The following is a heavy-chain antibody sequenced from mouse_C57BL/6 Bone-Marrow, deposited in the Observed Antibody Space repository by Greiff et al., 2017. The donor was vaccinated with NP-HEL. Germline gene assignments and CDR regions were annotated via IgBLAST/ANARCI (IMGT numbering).Heavy chain of an antibody. V-gene: IGHV5-15*01. D-gene: IGHD2-10*02. CDR3: ARHGYGSYFDY. CDR2: ISNLAYSI. CDR1: GFTFSDYG. J-gene: IGHJ2*01. Sequence: EVKLMESGGGLVQPGGSLKLSCAASGFTFSDYGMAWVRQAPRKGPEWVAFISNLAYSIYYADTVTGRFTISRENAKNTLYLEMSSLRSEDTAMYYCARHGYGSYFDYWGQGTTLTVAS.